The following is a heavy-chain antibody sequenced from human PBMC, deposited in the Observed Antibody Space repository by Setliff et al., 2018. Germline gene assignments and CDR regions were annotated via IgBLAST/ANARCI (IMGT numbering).Heavy chain of an antibody. CDR1: GGTFSSYA. Sequence: GASVKVSCKASGGTFSSYAIDWVRQAPGQGLEWMGGIIPMFGTTNYAQRFRGRVTITADESTTTAYLELSSLRSEDTAMYYCARVRDCSGGICHRGFHHYMDVWGKGTTVTVSS. CDR3: ARVRDCSGGICHRGFHHYMDV. D-gene: IGHD2-15*01. V-gene: IGHV1-69*13. J-gene: IGHJ6*03. CDR2: IIPMFGTT.